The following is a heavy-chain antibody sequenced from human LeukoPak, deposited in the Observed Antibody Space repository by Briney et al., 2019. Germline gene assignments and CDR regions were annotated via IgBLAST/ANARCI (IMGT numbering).Heavy chain of an antibody. Sequence: SETLSLTCTVSAGSISSYYWSWIRQPPGKELEWIGIIYYSGSTNYNPSHKSRVTISVDMSKNQFSLQLTSVTAETTAVYYCARELAGDSSGYYYGGGPIDYWGQGTLVTVSS. CDR2: IYYSGST. CDR3: ARELAGDSSGYYYGGGPIDY. D-gene: IGHD3-22*01. V-gene: IGHV4-59*01. CDR1: AGSISSYY. J-gene: IGHJ4*02.